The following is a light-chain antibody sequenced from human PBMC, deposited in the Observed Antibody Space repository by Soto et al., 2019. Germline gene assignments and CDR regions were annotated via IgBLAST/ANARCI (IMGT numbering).Light chain of an antibody. Sequence: EIVLTQSPGTLSLSPGHRATLSCRASQTFGSSYLAWYQQKPGQAPRLLIYDASNRATGIPDRFSGSGSGTDFTLTISXLEPEDFAVYYCHHYGGSPSFGGGTKVDIK. CDR3: HHYGGSPS. V-gene: IGKV3-20*01. J-gene: IGKJ4*01. CDR2: DAS. CDR1: QTFGSSY.